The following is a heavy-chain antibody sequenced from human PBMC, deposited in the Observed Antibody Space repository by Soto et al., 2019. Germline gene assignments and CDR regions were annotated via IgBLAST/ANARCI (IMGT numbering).Heavy chain of an antibody. CDR1: GGSISGHY. J-gene: IGHJ6*02. CDR3: AREKDYYHNAMDV. CDR2: LYSTGSS. V-gene: IGHV4-4*07. Sequence: SETLSLTCTVTGGSISGHYWTWLRQPAGKGLEWLGRLYSTGSSNYNPFFESRVTMSVDTSKNSFSLRLSSVTAADAAVYFCAREKDYYHNAMDVWGHGTAVTVSS.